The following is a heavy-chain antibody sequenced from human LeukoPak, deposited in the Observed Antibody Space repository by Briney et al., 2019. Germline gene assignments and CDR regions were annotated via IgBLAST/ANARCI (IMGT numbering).Heavy chain of an antibody. Sequence: ASVTVSCKASGYTFTGYYMHWVRQAPGQGLEWMGRINPNSGGTNYAQKFQGRVTMTRDTSISTAYMELSRLRSDDTAVYYCARGGHSGSYYYGMDVWGQGTTVTVSS. CDR1: GYTFTGYY. V-gene: IGHV1-2*06. J-gene: IGHJ6*02. CDR2: INPNSGGT. CDR3: ARGGHSGSYYYGMDV. D-gene: IGHD1-26*01.